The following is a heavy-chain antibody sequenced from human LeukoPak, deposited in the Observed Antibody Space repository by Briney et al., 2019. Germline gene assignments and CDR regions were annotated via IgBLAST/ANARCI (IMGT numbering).Heavy chain of an antibody. CDR1: GFTSSSYG. V-gene: IGHV3-30*02. J-gene: IGHJ4*02. D-gene: IGHD3-10*01. CDR2: IRYDGSNK. CDR3: AKGKLLTYYYGSGGRD. Sequence: GGSLRLSCAASGFTSSSYGMHWVRQAPGKGLEWVAFIRYDGSNKYYADSVEGRFTISRDNSKNTLYLQMNSLRAEDTAVYYCAKGKLLTYYYGSGGRDWGQGTLVTVSS.